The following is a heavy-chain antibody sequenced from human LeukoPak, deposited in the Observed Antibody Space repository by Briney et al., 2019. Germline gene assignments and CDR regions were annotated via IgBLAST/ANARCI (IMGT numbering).Heavy chain of an antibody. CDR2: ISSSSSYI. CDR1: GFTFSTYS. D-gene: IGHD3-22*01. J-gene: IGHJ1*01. Sequence: GGSLRLSCAASGFTFSTYSMNWVRQAPGKGLEWVSSISSSSSYIYYADSVKGRLTISRDNAKNSLYLQMNSLRAEDTAVYYCAAYSSLNRREFQYWGQGTLLTVSS. CDR3: AAYSSLNRREFQY. V-gene: IGHV3-21*01.